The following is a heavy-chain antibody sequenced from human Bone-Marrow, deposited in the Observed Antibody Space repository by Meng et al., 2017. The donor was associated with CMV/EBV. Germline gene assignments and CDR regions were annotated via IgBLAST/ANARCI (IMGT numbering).Heavy chain of an antibody. J-gene: IGHJ6*02. D-gene: IGHD3-10*01. Sequence: GGSLRLSCAASGFTFSSYSMNWVRQAPGKGLEWVSSISSSSSYIYCADSVKGRFTISRDNAKNSLYLQMNSLRAEDTAVYYCARGRYGSGSYHTYYYYYGMDVWGQGTTVTVSS. CDR3: ARGRYGSGSYHTYYYYYGMDV. CDR2: ISSSSSYI. V-gene: IGHV3-21*01. CDR1: GFTFSSYS.